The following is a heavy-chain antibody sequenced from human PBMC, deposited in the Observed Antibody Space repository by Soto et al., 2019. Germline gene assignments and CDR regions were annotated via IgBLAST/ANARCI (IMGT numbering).Heavy chain of an antibody. V-gene: IGHV4-59*01. Sequence: SETQSLTCTVSVGSISSYYWSWIRERPGKGLEWIGYIYYSGSTNYNPSLKSRVTISVDTSKNQFSLKLSSVTAADTAVYYCARVKKQLEGNCYYYGMDVWGQGTTVTVSS. CDR2: IYYSGST. CDR1: VGSISSYY. D-gene: IGHD6-6*01. CDR3: ARVKKQLEGNCYYYGMDV. J-gene: IGHJ6*02.